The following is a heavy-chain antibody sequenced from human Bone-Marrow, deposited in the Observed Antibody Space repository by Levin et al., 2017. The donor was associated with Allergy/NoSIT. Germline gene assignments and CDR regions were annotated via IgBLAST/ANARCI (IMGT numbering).Heavy chain of an antibody. CDR2: IYYSGST. Sequence: SETLSLTCTVSGGSISSSSYYWGWIRQPPGKGLEWIGSIYYSGSTYYNPSLKSRVTISVDTSKNQFSLKLSSVTAADTAVYYCARVGSSTSCYSLADYGMDVWGQGTTVTVSS. D-gene: IGHD2-2*01. V-gene: IGHV4-39*07. J-gene: IGHJ6*02. CDR3: ARVGSSTSCYSLADYGMDV. CDR1: GGSISSSSYY.